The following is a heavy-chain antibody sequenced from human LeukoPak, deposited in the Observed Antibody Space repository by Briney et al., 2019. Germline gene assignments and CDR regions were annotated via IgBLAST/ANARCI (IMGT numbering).Heavy chain of an antibody. J-gene: IGHJ4*02. CDR2: IYSGGST. CDR1: GFTVSSNY. V-gene: IGHV3-53*01. Sequence: GGSLRLSCAASGFTVSSNYMSWVRQAPGKGLEWVSVIYSGGSTYYADSVKGRFIISRDNSKNTLFLQMSSLRAEDTAVYYCAKETPEGVTFDYWGQGTLVTVSS. D-gene: IGHD5-18*01. CDR3: AKETPEGVTFDY.